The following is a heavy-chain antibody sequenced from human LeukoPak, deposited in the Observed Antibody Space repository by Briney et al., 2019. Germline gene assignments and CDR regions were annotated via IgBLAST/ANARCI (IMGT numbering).Heavy chain of an antibody. V-gene: IGHV4-39*07. CDR1: GGSISSSSYY. J-gene: IGHJ3*02. Sequence: PSETLSLTCTVSGGSISSSSYYWGWIRQPPGKGLEWIGSIYHSGSTYYNPSLKSRVTISVDTSKNQFSLKLSSVTAADTAVYYCARASKIVDAFDIWGQGTMVTVSS. D-gene: IGHD3-22*01. CDR3: ARASKIVDAFDI. CDR2: IYHSGST.